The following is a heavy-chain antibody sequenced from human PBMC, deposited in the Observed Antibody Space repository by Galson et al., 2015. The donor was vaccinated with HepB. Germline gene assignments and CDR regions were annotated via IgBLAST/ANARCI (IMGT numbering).Heavy chain of an antibody. Sequence: SLRLSCAASAFTFSTYAMSWVRQAPGKGLEWVSDITGTGGSTYYADSVKGRFTISRDNSKNTLYLQMNSLRAEDTAVYYCAKSALDSCGYYRYYFDYWGQGTLVTVSS. CDR3: AKSALDSCGYYRYYFDY. CDR1: AFTFSTYA. CDR2: ITGTGGST. D-gene: IGHD3-22*01. V-gene: IGHV3-23*01. J-gene: IGHJ4*02.